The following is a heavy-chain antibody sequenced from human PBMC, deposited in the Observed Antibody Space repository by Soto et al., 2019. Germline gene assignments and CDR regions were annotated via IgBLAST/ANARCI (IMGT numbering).Heavy chain of an antibody. CDR3: AKGAGWYPF. CDR1: GGPMNSDD. CDR2: NHYTGTT. D-gene: IGHD2-15*01. Sequence: FASHFLTLIVSGGPMNSDDWRWLRQPAGKGLEWIAFNHYTGTTRYNPSLKSRLTILLDRSKNQFSLNLNSVTAAHTAMYYCAKGAGWYPFWAQGTLGTVYS. J-gene: IGHJ4*02. V-gene: IGHV4-59*01.